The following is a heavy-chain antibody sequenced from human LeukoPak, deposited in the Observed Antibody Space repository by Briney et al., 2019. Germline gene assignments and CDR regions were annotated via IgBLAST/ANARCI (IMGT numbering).Heavy chain of an antibody. CDR3: TTSLESDFWSSFLS. CDR1: GFTFSGSA. Sequence: PGGSLRLSCAASGFTFSGSAMHWVRQASGKGLEWVGRIRSKANSYATAYAASVKGRFTISRDDSKNTLYLQMNSLKTEDTAVYYCTTSLESDFWSSFLSWGQGTLVTVSS. J-gene: IGHJ5*02. D-gene: IGHD3-3*01. V-gene: IGHV3-73*01. CDR2: IRSKANSYAT.